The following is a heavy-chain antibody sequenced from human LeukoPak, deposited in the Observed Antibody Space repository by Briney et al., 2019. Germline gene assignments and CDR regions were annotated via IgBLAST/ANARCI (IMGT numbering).Heavy chain of an antibody. V-gene: IGHV3-48*01. CDR1: GFPFISYA. J-gene: IGHJ4*02. Sequence: GGSLRLSCAASGFPFISYAMSWVRQAPGKGPEWVSYISSSGTTVYYADFVKGRFTISRDQRSLYLQMNSLRAEDTAVYYCAKIVDPNGVDYWGQGTLVTVSS. D-gene: IGHD2-21*01. CDR3: AKIVDPNGVDY. CDR2: ISSSGTTV.